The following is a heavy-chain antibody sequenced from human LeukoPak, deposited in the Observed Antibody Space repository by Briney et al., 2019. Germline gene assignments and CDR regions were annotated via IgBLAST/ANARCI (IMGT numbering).Heavy chain of an antibody. J-gene: IGHJ6*02. CDR1: GYTFTSYD. V-gene: IGHV1-8*01. CDR3: AREPRSYYDFWSGYPYYYGMDV. Sequence: ASVKVSCKASGYTFTSYDISWVRQATGQGLERMGWMNPNSGNTGYAQKFQGRVTITRNTSISTAYMELSSLRSEDTAVYYCAREPRSYYDFWSGYPYYYGMDVWGQGTTVTVSS. CDR2: MNPNSGNT. D-gene: IGHD3-3*01.